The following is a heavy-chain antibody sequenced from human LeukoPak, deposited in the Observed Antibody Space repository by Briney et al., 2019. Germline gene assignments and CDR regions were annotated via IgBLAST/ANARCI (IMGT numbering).Heavy chain of an antibody. CDR1: GGTFSSYA. CDR3: AREWELRDYYFDY. CDR2: IIPIFGTA. J-gene: IGHJ4*02. D-gene: IGHD1-26*01. Sequence: SVKVSCKASGGTFSSYAISWVRQAPGQGLEWMGGIIPIFGTANYAQKFQGRVTITADESTSTAYMELSSLRSDDTAVYYCAREWELRDYYFDYWGQGTLVTVSS. V-gene: IGHV1-69*13.